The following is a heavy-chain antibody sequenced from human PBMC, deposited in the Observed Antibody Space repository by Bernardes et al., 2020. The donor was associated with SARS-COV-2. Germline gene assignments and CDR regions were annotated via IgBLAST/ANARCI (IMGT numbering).Heavy chain of an antibody. CDR1: VFTFSSYT. Sequence: GSLRLPYAAPVFTFSSYTMNWVRPAPGKGLEWISSISTSSSYISYSDSVRGRFTISRDNAKNSVSLQMNSLRAEDTAVYYCARVDFSNLYYFDYWGQGTPVTVSS. CDR2: ISTSSSYI. CDR3: ARVDFSNLYYFDY. V-gene: IGHV3-21*06. J-gene: IGHJ4*02. D-gene: IGHD4-4*01.